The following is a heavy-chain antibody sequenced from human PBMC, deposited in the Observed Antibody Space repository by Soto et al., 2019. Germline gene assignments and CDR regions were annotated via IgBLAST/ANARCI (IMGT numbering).Heavy chain of an antibody. CDR1: GGTFSSYA. CDR2: IIPIFGTA. CDR3: ARVDYWGPSRYFDY. V-gene: IGHV1-69*06. J-gene: IGHJ4*02. D-gene: IGHD7-27*01. Sequence: VSCKASGGTFSSYAISWVRQAPGQGLEWMGGIIPIFGTANYAQKFQGRVTITADKSTSTAYMELSSLRSEDTAVYYCARVDYWGPSRYFDYWGQGTLVTVSS.